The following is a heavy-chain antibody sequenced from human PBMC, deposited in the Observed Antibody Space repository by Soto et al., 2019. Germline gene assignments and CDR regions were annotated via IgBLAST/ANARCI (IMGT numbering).Heavy chain of an antibody. CDR3: ARSKSRYDYVWGSPPDAFDI. CDR1: GGSISSYY. CDR2: IYYNGST. D-gene: IGHD3-16*01. Sequence: SETLSLTCTVSGGSISSYYWSWIRQPPGKGLEWIGYIYYNGSTNYNPSLKSRVTISVDTSKNQFSLKLSSVTAADTAVYYCARSKSRYDYVWGSPPDAFDIWGQGTMVTV. V-gene: IGHV4-59*01. J-gene: IGHJ3*02.